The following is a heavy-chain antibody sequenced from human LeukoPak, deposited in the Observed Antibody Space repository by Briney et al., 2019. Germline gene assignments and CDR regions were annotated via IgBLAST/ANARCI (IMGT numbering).Heavy chain of an antibody. CDR2: INPNSGGT. V-gene: IGHV1-2*02. CDR1: GYTFTGYY. J-gene: IGHJ5*02. CDR3: ARTALYYYGSGRPNWFDP. Sequence: ASVKVSCKASGYTFTGYYMHWVRQAPGQGLEWMGWINPNSGGTNYAQKFQGRVTMTRDTSISTAYMELSRLRSDDPAVYYCARTALYYYGSGRPNWFDPWGQGTLVTVSS. D-gene: IGHD3-10*01.